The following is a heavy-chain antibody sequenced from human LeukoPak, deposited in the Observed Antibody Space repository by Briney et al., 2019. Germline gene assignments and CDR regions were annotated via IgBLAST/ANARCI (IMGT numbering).Heavy chain of an antibody. CDR1: GYTFTSYY. CDR2: INPSGGST. CDR3: SVEADCTNGVCELGY. J-gene: IGHJ4*02. Sequence: ASVKVSCKASGYTFTSYYMHWVRQAPGQGLEWMGIINPSGGSTNYAQKFQGRVTMTRDTSTSTVYMELSSLRSEDTAVYYCSVEADCTNGVCELGYWGQGTLVTVSS. D-gene: IGHD2-8*01. V-gene: IGHV1-46*01.